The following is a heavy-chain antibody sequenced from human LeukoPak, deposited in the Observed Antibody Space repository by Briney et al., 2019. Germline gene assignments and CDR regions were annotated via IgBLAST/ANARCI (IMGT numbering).Heavy chain of an antibody. Sequence: GASVKVSCKASGGTFSSYAISWVRQAPGQGLEWMGWIDPNSGGTNYAQKFQGWVTMTRDTSISTAYMELSRLRSDDTAVYYCARGPFGNYFDYWGQGTLVTVSS. J-gene: IGHJ4*02. V-gene: IGHV1-2*04. CDR1: GGTFSSYA. CDR2: IDPNSGGT. D-gene: IGHD3-3*01. CDR3: ARGPFGNYFDY.